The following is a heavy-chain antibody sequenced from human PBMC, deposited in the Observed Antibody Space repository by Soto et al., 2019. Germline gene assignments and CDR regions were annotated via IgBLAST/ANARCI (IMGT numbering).Heavy chain of an antibody. D-gene: IGHD1-26*01. CDR1: GGTFSSYT. Sequence: QVQLVQSGAEVKKPGSSVKVSCKASGGTFSSYTISWVRQAPGQGLEWMGRIIPILGIANYAQKFQGRVTITAYKSTRTAYMELSRLRSEDTAVYYCARQGPYSESYPFDYCGQGSLVTVSS. CDR2: IIPILGIA. V-gene: IGHV1-69*02. J-gene: IGHJ4*02. CDR3: ARQGPYSESYPFDY.